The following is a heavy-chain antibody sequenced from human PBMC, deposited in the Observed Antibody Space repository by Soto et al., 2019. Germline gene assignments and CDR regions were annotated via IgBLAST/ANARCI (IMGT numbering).Heavy chain of an antibody. CDR2: IYYSGST. V-gene: IGHV4-31*03. Sequence: SETLSLTCTVSGGSISSGGYYWSWVRQHPGKGLEWIGYIYYSGSTYYNPSLKSRVTISVDTSKNQFSLKLSSVTAADTAVYYCARDLTFSSSRAYYYYYGMDVWGQGTTVTVSS. J-gene: IGHJ6*02. D-gene: IGHD6-6*01. CDR3: ARDLTFSSSRAYYYYYGMDV. CDR1: GGSISSGGYY.